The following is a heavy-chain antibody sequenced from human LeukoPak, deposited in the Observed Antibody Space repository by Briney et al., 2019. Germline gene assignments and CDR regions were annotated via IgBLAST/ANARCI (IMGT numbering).Heavy chain of an antibody. V-gene: IGHV3-23*01. CDR2: ISGSGGST. CDR1: GCTFSSYA. Sequence: PGGFLRLSCAASGCTFSSYAMSWVRQAPGKGLEWVSAISGSGGSTYYADSVKGRFTISRDNSKNTLYLQMNSLRAEDTAVYYCAEGLFDAFDIWGQGTMVTVSS. CDR3: AEGLFDAFDI. J-gene: IGHJ3*02.